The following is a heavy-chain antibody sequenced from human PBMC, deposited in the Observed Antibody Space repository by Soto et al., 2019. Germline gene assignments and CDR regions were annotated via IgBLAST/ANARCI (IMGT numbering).Heavy chain of an antibody. CDR1: GGSISSGGSS. CDR2: IYHSGST. Sequence: SETLSLTCAVSGGSISSGGSSWTWIRQPPGKGLEWIGYIYHSGSTNYNPSLRSRVTISVDTSKNQFSLKVNSVTAADTAVYYCGVIFGVEYYYYGMDVWGQGTTVTVSS. V-gene: IGHV4-30-2*02. CDR3: GVIFGVEYYYYGMDV. D-gene: IGHD3-3*01. J-gene: IGHJ6*02.